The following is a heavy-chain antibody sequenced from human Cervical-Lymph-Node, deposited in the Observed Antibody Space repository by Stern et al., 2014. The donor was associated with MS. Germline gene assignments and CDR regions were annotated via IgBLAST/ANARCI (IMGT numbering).Heavy chain of an antibody. D-gene: IGHD3-22*01. Sequence: MQLGESGAEVKKPGSSVKVSCKASGGTFSSYAISWVRQAPGQGLEWMGGIIPIFGTANYAQKFQGRVTITADESTSTAYMELSSLRSEDTAVYYCARGRYYDTLGGMDVWGQGTTVTVSS. CDR2: IIPIFGTA. CDR1: GGTFSSYA. V-gene: IGHV1-69*01. J-gene: IGHJ6*02. CDR3: ARGRYYDTLGGMDV.